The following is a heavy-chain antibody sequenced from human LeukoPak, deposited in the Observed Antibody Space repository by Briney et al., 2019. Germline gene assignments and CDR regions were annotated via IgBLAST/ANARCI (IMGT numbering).Heavy chain of an antibody. CDR2: ISSGSNTI. V-gene: IGHV3-48*01. J-gene: IGHJ4*02. CDR1: GFTFSIHT. CDR3: ARDRYGDYLLDY. D-gene: IGHD4-17*01. Sequence: PGGSLRLSCVASGFTFSIHTMNWVRQAPGKGLEWISFISSGSNTIHYADSVKGRFTISRDNAKNSLYLQMNTLRAEDTAVYYCARDRYGDYLLDYWGQGTLVTVS.